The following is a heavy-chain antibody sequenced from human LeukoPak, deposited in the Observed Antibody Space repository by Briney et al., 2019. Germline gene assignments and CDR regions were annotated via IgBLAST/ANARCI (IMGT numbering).Heavy chain of an antibody. V-gene: IGHV3-23*01. CDR1: GFTFSGYC. D-gene: IGHD4-23*01. CDR2: IVVSGGST. Sequence: GGSLRFSCAASGFTFSGYCMSGVRQGPGKGLKGVSTIVVSGGSTYNADSVKGRFTISRDSSKNTLNLQMNSLRADDTAVYYCAKDQTPYHGGQGTLVRVS. J-gene: IGHJ4*02. CDR3: AKDQTPYH.